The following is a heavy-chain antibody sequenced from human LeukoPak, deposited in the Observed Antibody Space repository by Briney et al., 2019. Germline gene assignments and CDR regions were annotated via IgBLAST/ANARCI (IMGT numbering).Heavy chain of an antibody. CDR3: AREGGATHFDY. J-gene: IGHJ4*02. CDR1: GGTFSSYA. D-gene: IGHD1-26*01. V-gene: IGHV1-69*04. CDR2: ILPIFGIA. Sequence: GASVKVSCKASGGTFSSYAISWVRQAPGQGLEWMGRILPIFGIANYVQKFQGRVTITADKSTSTAYMELSSLRSEDTAVYYCAREGGATHFDYWGQGTLVTVSS.